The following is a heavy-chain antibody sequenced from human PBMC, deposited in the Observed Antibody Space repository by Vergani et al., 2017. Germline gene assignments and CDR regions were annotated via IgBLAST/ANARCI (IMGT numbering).Heavy chain of an antibody. J-gene: IGHJ4*01. Sequence: QLQLQESGPGLVKPSETLSLTCTVSGGSISSSTSYYWTWIRQSPGKGLEFIGLIYYNGNTYYDPSLKIRVTISVDTSKNHFSLKLTSVTAADTSVYYCVRQVYAYGYFDSLGHGSLVNVSS. CDR3: VRQVYAYGYFDS. CDR1: GGSISSSTSYY. V-gene: IGHV4-39*01. CDR2: IYYNGNT. D-gene: IGHD5-18*01.